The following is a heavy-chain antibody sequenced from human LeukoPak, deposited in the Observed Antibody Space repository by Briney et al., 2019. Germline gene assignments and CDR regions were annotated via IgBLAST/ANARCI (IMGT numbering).Heavy chain of an antibody. J-gene: IGHJ5*02. CDR2: VFYSGNP. D-gene: IGHD5-24*01. V-gene: IGHV4-59*01. CDR3: ARARDDYINNWFDP. CDR1: GGSINSYY. Sequence: SETLSLTCIVSGGSINSYYWNWIRQPPGKGLEWIGYVFYSGNPNYNPSLKSRVTISVDASMSQLSLKLSSVTAADTAVYYCARARDDYINNWFDPWGQGTLVTVSS.